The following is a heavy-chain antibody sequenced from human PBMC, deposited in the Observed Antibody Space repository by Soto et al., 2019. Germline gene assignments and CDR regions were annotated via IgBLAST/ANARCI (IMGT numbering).Heavy chain of an antibody. CDR3: ARGGGCSGGSCNFDS. J-gene: IGHJ4*02. CDR2: ISSSSSTI. CDR1: GFTFSSYS. Sequence: EVQLVESGGGLVQPGGSLRLSCAASGFTFSSYSMNWVRQAPGKGLEWVSYISSSSSTIYYADSVKGRFTISRDNAKNSLYLQMTSLRAEDTAVYYCARGGGCSGGSCNFDSWGQGTLVTVSS. V-gene: IGHV3-48*01. D-gene: IGHD2-15*01.